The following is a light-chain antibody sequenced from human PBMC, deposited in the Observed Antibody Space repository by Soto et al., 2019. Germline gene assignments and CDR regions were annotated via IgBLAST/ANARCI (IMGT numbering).Light chain of an antibody. CDR2: EVS. CDR1: SSDVGGYNY. Sequence: QSALTRPACVSVSPAQSITSSCTGTSSDVGGYNYVSWYQHHPGKAPKLIIYEVSYRPSGVSNRFSGSKSGNTASLTISGLQADDEADYYCCSYTSTSTHVFGTGTKVTVL. J-gene: IGLJ1*01. V-gene: IGLV2-14*01. CDR3: CSYTSTSTHV.